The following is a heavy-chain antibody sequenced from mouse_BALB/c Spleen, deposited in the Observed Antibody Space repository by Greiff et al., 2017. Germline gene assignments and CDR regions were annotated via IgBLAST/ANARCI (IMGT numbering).Heavy chain of an antibody. CDR3: NAYDYDYIDY. D-gene: IGHD2-4*01. CDR2: IDPENGDT. J-gene: IGHJ2*02. CDR1: GFNIKDYY. V-gene: IGHV14-4*02. Sequence: EVQLQQSGAELVRPGASVKLSCTASGFNIKDYYMHWVKQRPEQGLEWIGWIDPENGDTEYAPKFQGKATMTADTSSNTAYLQLSSLTSEDTAVYYCNAYDYDYIDYWGQGTSLTVSS.